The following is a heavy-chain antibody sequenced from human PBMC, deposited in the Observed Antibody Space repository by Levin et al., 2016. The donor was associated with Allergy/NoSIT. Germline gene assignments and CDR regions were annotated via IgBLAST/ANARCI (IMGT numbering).Heavy chain of an antibody. J-gene: IGHJ6*02. D-gene: IGHD2-8*01. Sequence: GESLKISCLASGFTFGGHVVTWVRQAPGRGLEWVSGISPSGDITSYADSVRGRFTIFRDNTKNSLFLQMDSLRVEDTAVYYCAKGNGPGDYYYGLDVWGQGTTVTVSS. V-gene: IGHV3-23*01. CDR2: ISPSGDIT. CDR1: GFTFGGHV. CDR3: AKGNGPGDYYYGLDV.